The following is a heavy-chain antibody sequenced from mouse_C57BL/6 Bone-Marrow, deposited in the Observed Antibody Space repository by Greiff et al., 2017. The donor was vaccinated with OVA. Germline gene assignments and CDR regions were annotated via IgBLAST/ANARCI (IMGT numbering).Heavy chain of an antibody. D-gene: IGHD1-1*01. CDR1: GYTFTSYG. J-gene: IGHJ2*01. CDR3: ARDYYGSSFY. Sequence: QVQLKQSGAELARPGASVKLSCKASGYTFTSYGISWVKQRTGQGLEWIGEIYPRSGNTYYNEKFKGKATLTADKSSSTAYMELRSLTSEDSAVYFCARDYYGSSFYWGQGTTRTVSS. V-gene: IGHV1-81*01. CDR2: IYPRSGNT.